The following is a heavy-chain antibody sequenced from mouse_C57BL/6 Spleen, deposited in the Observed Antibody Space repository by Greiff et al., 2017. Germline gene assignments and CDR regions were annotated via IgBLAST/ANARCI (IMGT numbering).Heavy chain of an antibody. J-gene: IGHJ3*01. V-gene: IGHV2-2*01. CDR1: GFSLTSYG. CDR3: ASITTVVPY. CDR2: IWCGGST. D-gene: IGHD1-1*01. Sequence: VQLKESGPGLVQPSQSLSITCTASGFSLTSYGVHWVRQSPGKGLEWLGVIWCGGSTDYNAAFISRLGISKDNAKSQVFFKINSLQADDTAIYYCASITTVVPYWGQGTLVTVSA.